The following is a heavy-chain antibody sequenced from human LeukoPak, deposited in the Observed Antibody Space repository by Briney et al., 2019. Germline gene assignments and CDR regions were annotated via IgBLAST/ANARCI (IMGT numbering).Heavy chain of an antibody. CDR2: INHSGST. CDR1: GGSFSGYY. V-gene: IGHV4-34*01. Sequence: SETLSLTCAVYGGSFSGYYWSWIREPPGKGLELRGEINHSGSTNYNPSLKSRVTISVDTSKNQFSLKLSSVTAADTAVYYCARHWDYYYYYMDVWGKGTTVTVSS. J-gene: IGHJ6*03. D-gene: IGHD3-16*01. CDR3: ARHWDYYYYYMDV.